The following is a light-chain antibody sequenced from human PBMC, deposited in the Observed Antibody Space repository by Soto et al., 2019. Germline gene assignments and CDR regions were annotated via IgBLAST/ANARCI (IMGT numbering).Light chain of an antibody. CDR2: DAS. J-gene: IGKJ4*01. Sequence: EIVLTQSPATLSLSPGERATLSCRASQSINRYLAWYQQKPGQAPRLLIYDASNRATGIPXXXXXXGXXTXXXXXXXXXXPXXFAVYYCQXRSXWPPLTFGGGTXVEXK. V-gene: IGKV3-11*01. CDR1: QSINRY. CDR3: QXRSXWPPLT.